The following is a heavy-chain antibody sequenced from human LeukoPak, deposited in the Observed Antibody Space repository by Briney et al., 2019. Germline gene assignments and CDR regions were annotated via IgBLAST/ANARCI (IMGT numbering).Heavy chain of an antibody. Sequence: SETLSLTCTVSGGSISSYYWSWIRQPPGKGPEWIWYIYYSGSTNYNPSLKSRVTISVDTSKNQFSLKLSSVTAADTAVYYCASLTGRFLVGATKEGAFDIWGQGTMVTVSS. J-gene: IGHJ3*02. V-gene: IGHV4-59*01. CDR3: ASLTGRFLVGATKEGAFDI. D-gene: IGHD1-26*01. CDR1: GGSISSYY. CDR2: IYYSGST.